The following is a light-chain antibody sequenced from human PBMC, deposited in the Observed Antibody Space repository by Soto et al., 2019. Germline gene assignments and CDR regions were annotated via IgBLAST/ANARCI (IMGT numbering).Light chain of an antibody. J-gene: IGKJ1*01. CDR2: DAS. CDR3: QQYITYRT. Sequence: DIQMTQSPSTLSASVGDRVTITCRASQSIRSWLAWYQQKPGKAPKLLIYDASSLERGVPSRFSRSGSGTEFTLTISSLQPDDFATYYCQQYITYRTFGQGTKVEIK. CDR1: QSIRSW. V-gene: IGKV1-5*01.